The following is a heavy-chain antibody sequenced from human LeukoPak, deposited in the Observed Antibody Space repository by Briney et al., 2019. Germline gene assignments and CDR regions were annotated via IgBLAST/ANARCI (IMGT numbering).Heavy chain of an antibody. CDR1: GGSLSGYY. Sequence: SETLSLTCTVSGGSLSGYYWNWIRQSAGKGLEWIGRIYANGGTNYNPSLRSRVSMSVDTSKNQFSLKLTSVTAADTAIYYCARDFTRNSYAVAEFFHPWGQGTLVSVSS. J-gene: IGHJ1*01. V-gene: IGHV4-4*07. D-gene: IGHD5-18*01. CDR2: IYANGGT. CDR3: ARDFTRNSYAVAEFFHP.